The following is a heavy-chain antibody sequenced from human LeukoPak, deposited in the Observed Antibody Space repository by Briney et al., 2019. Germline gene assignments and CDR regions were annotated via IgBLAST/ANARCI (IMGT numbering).Heavy chain of an antibody. Sequence: GASVKVSCKASGYTFTGYYMHWVRQAPGQGLEWMGWINPNSGGTNYAQKFQGRVTMTRDTSISTAYMELSRLGSDDTAVYCCASLVLRYFDWSPPDAFDIWGQGTMVTVSS. J-gene: IGHJ3*02. CDR3: ASLVLRYFDWSPPDAFDI. V-gene: IGHV1-2*02. CDR1: GYTFTGYY. D-gene: IGHD3-9*01. CDR2: INPNSGGT.